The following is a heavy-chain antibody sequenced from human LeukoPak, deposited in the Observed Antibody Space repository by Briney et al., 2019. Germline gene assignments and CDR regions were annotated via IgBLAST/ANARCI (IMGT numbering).Heavy chain of an antibody. CDR2: ISGSGGST. CDR1: GFTFSSYA. D-gene: IGHD6-19*01. Sequence: GGSLRLSCAASGFTFSSYAMSWVRQAPGKGLEWVSAISGSGGSTYYADSVKGRFTISRDNSKNTLYLQMNSLRAEDTAVFYCAKDLYSSGWYYGYWGQGTLVTVSS. V-gene: IGHV3-23*01. CDR3: AKDLYSSGWYYGY. J-gene: IGHJ4*02.